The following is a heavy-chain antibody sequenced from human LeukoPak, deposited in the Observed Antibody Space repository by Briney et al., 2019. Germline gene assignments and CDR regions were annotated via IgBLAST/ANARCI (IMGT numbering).Heavy chain of an antibody. CDR3: ARHRARGIRPFDP. J-gene: IGHJ5*02. V-gene: IGHV4-34*01. Sequence: SETLSLTCAVYGGSFSGYYWSWIRQPPGKGLEWIGEINHSGSTNYNPSLKSRVTKSVDTSKNQFSLKLSSVTAADTAVYYCARHRARGIRPFDPWGQGTLVTVSS. CDR1: GGSFSGYY. CDR2: INHSGST.